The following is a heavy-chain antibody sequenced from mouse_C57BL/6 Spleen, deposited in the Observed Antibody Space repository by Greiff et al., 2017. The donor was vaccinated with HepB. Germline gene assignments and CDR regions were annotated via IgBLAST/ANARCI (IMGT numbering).Heavy chain of an antibody. CDR3: ARGDYGSSPDWYFDV. Sequence: QVQLQQPGAELVRPGSSVKLSCKASGYTFTSYWMHWVKQRPIQGLEWIGNIDPSDSETNYNQKFKDKATLTVDKSSSTAYMQLSSLTSEDSAVYYCARGDYGSSPDWYFDVWGTGTTVTVSS. V-gene: IGHV1-52*01. D-gene: IGHD1-1*01. J-gene: IGHJ1*03. CDR2: IDPSDSET. CDR1: GYTFTSYW.